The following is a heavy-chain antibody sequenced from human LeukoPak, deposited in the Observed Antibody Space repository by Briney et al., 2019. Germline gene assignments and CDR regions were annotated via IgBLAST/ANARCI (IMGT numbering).Heavy chain of an antibody. V-gene: IGHV3-49*03. CDR2: IRSKVYGGAP. CDR3: ARGSGRYVMVDW. D-gene: IGHD6-19*01. CDR1: GFPFGDFA. Sequence: GGSLRLSCSASGFPFGDFAMSWFRQSPGKGLEWVGFIRSKVYGGAPEHAASVAARFTISRDDSTSIAYLQMNSVQAEDTAVYYCARGSGRYVMVDWWGQGTLVTVSS. J-gene: IGHJ4*02.